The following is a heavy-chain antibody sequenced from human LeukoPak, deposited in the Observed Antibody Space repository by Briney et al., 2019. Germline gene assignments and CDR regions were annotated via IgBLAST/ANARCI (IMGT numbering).Heavy chain of an antibody. CDR1: GYTFTSHG. Sequence: ASVKVSCKASGYTFTSHGISWVRQAPGQGLEWMGWISAYNGNTNYAQKLQGRVTVTTDISTSTAYMELRSLRSDDTAVYYCARGSRYSYGYDLVGSNDYWGQGTLVTVSS. D-gene: IGHD5-18*01. J-gene: IGHJ4*02. V-gene: IGHV1-18*01. CDR3: ARGSRYSYGYDLVGSNDY. CDR2: ISAYNGNT.